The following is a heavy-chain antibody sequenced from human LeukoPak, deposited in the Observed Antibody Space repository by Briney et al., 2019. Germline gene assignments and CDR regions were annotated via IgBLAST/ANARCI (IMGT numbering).Heavy chain of an antibody. D-gene: IGHD3-9*01. CDR1: GFTFINAW. V-gene: IGHV3-15*01. J-gene: IGHJ3*02. Sequence: GGSLRLSCEASGFTFINAWMSWVRQAPGKGLEWVGRIKSKTDGGTTDYAAPVKGRFTISRDDSKNTLYLQMNSLKTEDTAVYYCTTHYYDILTGYRYDAFDIWGQGTMATVSS. CDR2: IKSKTDGGTT. CDR3: TTHYYDILTGYRYDAFDI.